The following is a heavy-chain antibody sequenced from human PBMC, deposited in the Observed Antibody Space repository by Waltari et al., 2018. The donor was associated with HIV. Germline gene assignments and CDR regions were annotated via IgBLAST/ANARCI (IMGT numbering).Heavy chain of an antibody. J-gene: IGHJ4*02. Sequence: QLQLQESGPGLVKPSETLSLTCTVSGGSISSSNYYWGWLRQPPGKGLEWIGSIYYSGSPYYNPTLKRRVTISIDTAKNQFSLKLSSVTAADTAVYYCARHRRNDIGDYWGQGTLVTVSS. CDR1: GGSISSSNYY. CDR3: ARHRRNDIGDY. V-gene: IGHV4-39*01. D-gene: IGHD3-9*01. CDR2: IYYSGSP.